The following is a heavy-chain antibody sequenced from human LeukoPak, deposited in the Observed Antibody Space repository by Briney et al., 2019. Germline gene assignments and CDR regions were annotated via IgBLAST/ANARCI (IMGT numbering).Heavy chain of an antibody. Sequence: SETLSLTCTVSGGSLSSYSWSGIGQPPGKGLEWIGYIYYSGSTNYNPSLKSRVTISVDTSKNQFSLKLSSVTAADTAVYYCARAPSGSYFDDYYYMDVWGKGTTVTVSS. D-gene: IGHD1-26*01. CDR2: IYYSGST. J-gene: IGHJ6*03. CDR1: GGSLSSYS. V-gene: IGHV4-59*01. CDR3: ARAPSGSYFDDYYYMDV.